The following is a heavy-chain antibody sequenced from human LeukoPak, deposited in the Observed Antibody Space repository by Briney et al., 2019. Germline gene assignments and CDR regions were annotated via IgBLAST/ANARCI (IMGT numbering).Heavy chain of an antibody. V-gene: IGHV3-7*01. CDR3: ARLKDAVTIFDC. CDR1: GFTFSNYW. Sequence: GGSLGLSCIASGFTFSNYWMSWVRQAPGKGLEWVASIKEDGSDKYYVDSVKGRFTISRDNTKNSLFVQMSSLRAEDTAVYYCARLKDAVTIFDCWGQGILVTVSS. CDR2: IKEDGSDK. D-gene: IGHD4-17*01. J-gene: IGHJ5*01.